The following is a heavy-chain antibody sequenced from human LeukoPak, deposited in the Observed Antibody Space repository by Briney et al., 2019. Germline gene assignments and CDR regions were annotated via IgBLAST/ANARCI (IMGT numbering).Heavy chain of an antibody. D-gene: IGHD2-2*02. CDR3: ARSGGRPSCYTCYYYMDV. CDR2: VSAAGTSA. CDR1: GFTFSYSA. V-gene: IGHV3-23*01. J-gene: IGHJ6*03. Sequence: GGSLRLSCAASGFTFSYSAMNWVRQTLGKGLQWVSAVSAAGTSAYYSESVRGRFTISRDTSKNTLYLQMSSLRAEDTAVYYCARSGGRPSCYTCYYYMDVWGQGTTVTVSS.